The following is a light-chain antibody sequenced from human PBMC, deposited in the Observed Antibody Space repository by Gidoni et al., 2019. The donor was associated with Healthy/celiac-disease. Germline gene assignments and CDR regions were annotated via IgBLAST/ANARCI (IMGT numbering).Light chain of an antibody. J-gene: IGKJ4*01. CDR1: QSVSSN. V-gene: IGKV3-15*01. CDR3: QRYNNWPPLT. CDR2: GSS. Sequence: EIVMTQFPATLYVSPGERATLSCRASQSVSSNLAWYQQKPGQAPRLLIYGSSTRATGIPARFSGSGSGTEFTLTISSLQSEDFAVYFCQRYNNWPPLTFGGGTKVEIK.